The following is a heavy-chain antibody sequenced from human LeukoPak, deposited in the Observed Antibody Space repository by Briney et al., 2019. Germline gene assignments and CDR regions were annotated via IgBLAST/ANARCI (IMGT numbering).Heavy chain of an antibody. CDR3: GKDPNGDYVGAFDF. Sequence: GGSLRLSCAASGFTFSDYALIWFRQAPGKGLDGISAIRGTGGTTYYADSVKGRCTISTDNSRNTVYMQMTSLRAAETALYFCGKDPNGDYVGAFDFWGPGTMVTVSS. J-gene: IGHJ3*01. CDR2: IRGTGGTT. V-gene: IGHV3-23*01. CDR1: GFTFSDYA. D-gene: IGHD4-17*01.